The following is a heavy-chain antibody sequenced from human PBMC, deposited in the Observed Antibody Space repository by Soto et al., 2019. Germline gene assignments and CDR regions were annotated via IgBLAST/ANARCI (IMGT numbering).Heavy chain of an antibody. J-gene: IGHJ4*02. CDR3: ARDPATAKPEGVDF. V-gene: IGHV1-2*02. CDR2: INPNSGGT. Sequence: ASVKVSCKASGYTFSDYYIHWVRQAPGQGLEWMGWINPNSGGTKYAPKFQGGVTMTRDTSITTAYMELSRLRSGDTAVYYCARDPATAKPEGVDFWGRGTLVTVSS. CDR1: GYTFSDYY. D-gene: IGHD1-1*01.